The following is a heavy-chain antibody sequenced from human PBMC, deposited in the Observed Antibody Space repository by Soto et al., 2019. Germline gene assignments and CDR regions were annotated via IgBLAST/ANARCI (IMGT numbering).Heavy chain of an antibody. V-gene: IGHV3-20*04. D-gene: IGHD3-9*01. Sequence: GESLNISCAASGFSFDDYGMSWVRHVPGKRLEWVAGINWNGRTKDYVDSVKGRFTISRDTAKSSVYLQMNSLRAEDTALYFCARASPRGRYFDWLIFPLGHWGQGTLVTVSS. J-gene: IGHJ4*02. CDR1: GFSFDDYG. CDR3: ARASPRGRYFDWLIFPLGH. CDR2: INWNGRTK.